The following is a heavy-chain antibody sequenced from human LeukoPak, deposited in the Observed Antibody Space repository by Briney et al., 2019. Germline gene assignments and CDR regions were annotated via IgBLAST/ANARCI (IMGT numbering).Heavy chain of an antibody. CDR1: GFTFSSYS. CDR3: ARFLWSGYYTFFDY. Sequence: GGSLRLSCAASGFTFSSYSMNWVRQAPGKGLEWVSYISSSASTIYYADSVKGRFTISRDNAKNSLYLQMNSLRAEDTALYHCARFLWSGYYTFFDYWGQGTLVTVSS. V-gene: IGHV3-48*01. J-gene: IGHJ4*02. D-gene: IGHD3-3*01. CDR2: ISSSASTI.